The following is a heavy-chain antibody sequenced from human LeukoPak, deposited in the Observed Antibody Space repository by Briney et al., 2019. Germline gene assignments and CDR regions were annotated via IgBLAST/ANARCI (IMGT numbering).Heavy chain of an antibody. CDR2: INTNTGNP. D-gene: IGHD6-13*01. Sequence: ASVKVSCKASGYTFTSYGISWVRQAPGQGLEWMGWINTNTGNPTYAQGFTGRFVFSLDTSVSTAYLQISSLKAEDTAVYYCARGRKSSSSWHLGYWGQGTLVTVSS. CDR3: ARGRKSSSSWHLGY. V-gene: IGHV7-4-1*02. J-gene: IGHJ4*02. CDR1: GYTFTSYG.